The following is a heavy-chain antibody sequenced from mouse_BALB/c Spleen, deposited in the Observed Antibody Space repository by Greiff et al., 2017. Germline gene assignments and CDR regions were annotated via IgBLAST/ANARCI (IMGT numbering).Heavy chain of an antibody. CDR1: GYTFTSYV. V-gene: IGHV1-14*01. CDR2: INPYNDGT. CDR3: ARSAYYGSSSYAMDY. J-gene: IGHJ4*01. D-gene: IGHD1-1*01. Sequence: VQLQQSGPELVKPGASVKMSCKASGYTFTSYVMHWVKQKPGQGLEWIGYINPYNDGTKYNEKFKGKATLTSDKSSSTAYMELSSLTSEDSAVYYCARSAYYGSSSYAMDYWGQGTSVTVSS.